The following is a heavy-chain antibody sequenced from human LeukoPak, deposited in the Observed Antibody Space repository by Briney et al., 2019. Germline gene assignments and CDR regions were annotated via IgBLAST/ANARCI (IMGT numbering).Heavy chain of an antibody. CDR3: AKDLSLGVFDY. CDR2: ISGSGGST. V-gene: IGHV3-23*01. CDR1: GFIFSDYY. J-gene: IGHJ4*02. Sequence: PGGSLRLSCAASGFIFSDYYMTWIRQAPGKGLEWVSAISGSGGSTYYADSVKGRFTISRDNSKNTLYLQMNSLRAEDTAVYYCAKDLSLGVFDYWGQGTLVTVSS. D-gene: IGHD2-8*01.